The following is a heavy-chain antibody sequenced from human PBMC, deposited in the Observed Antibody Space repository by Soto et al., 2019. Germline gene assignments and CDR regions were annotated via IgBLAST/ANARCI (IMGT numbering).Heavy chain of an antibody. CDR3: VTVNLVGAAYYFDY. CDR2: VYYSGTT. Sequence: QVQLQEWGPGLVKPSQTLSLTCTVSGGSIRNGDYYWGWIRQPPGKGLEWIGYVYYSGTTYSHPSLNSRVSISVDTPENQFSLRLTSVTAADTAVYYCVTVNLVGAAYYFDYWGPGTLVTVSS. CDR1: GGSIRNGDYY. D-gene: IGHD1-26*01. J-gene: IGHJ4*02. V-gene: IGHV4-30-4*01.